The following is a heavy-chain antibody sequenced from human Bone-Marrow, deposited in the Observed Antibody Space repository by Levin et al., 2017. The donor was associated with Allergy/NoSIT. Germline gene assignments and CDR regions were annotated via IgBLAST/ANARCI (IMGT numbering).Heavy chain of an antibody. CDR1: GFTFSSYW. D-gene: IGHD4-23*01. CDR3: ARYDGGSSGYFDC. J-gene: IGHJ4*02. Sequence: GGSLRLSCAASGFTFSSYWMSWVRQAPGKGLEWVANINQDGREKYYVDSVKGRFTISRDNAKNSLYLQMSSLRTEDTAVYYCARYDGGSSGYFDCWGQGTLVTVSS. CDR2: INQDGREK. V-gene: IGHV3-7*01.